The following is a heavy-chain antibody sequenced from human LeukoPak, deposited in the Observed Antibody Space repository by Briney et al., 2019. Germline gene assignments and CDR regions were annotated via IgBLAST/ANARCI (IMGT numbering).Heavy chain of an antibody. CDR3: AGDQYYYDSSGKFDP. CDR1: GFTFSSYS. V-gene: IGHV3-21*01. Sequence: GGSLRLSCAASGFTFSSYSMNWVRQAPGKGLEWVSYISSSSSYIYYADSVKGRFTISRDNAKNSLYLQMNSLRAEATAVYYCAGDQYYYDSSGKFDPWGQGTLVTVSS. J-gene: IGHJ5*02. CDR2: ISSSSSYI. D-gene: IGHD3-22*01.